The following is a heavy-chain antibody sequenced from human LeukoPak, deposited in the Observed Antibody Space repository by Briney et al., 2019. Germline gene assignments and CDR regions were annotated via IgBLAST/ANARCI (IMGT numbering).Heavy chain of an antibody. CDR2: ISSSSSYI. Sequence: GGSLRLSCAASGFTFSSYAMSWVRQAPGKGLEWVSSISSSSSYIYYADSVKGRFTISRDNAKNSLYLQMNSLRAEDTAVYYCARGGIAAAGSCSDYWGQGTLVTVSS. J-gene: IGHJ4*02. CDR1: GFTFSSYA. V-gene: IGHV3-21*01. CDR3: ARGGIAAAGSCSDY. D-gene: IGHD6-13*01.